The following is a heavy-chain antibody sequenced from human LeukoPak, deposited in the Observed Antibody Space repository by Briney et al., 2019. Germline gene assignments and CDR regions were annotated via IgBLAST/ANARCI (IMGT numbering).Heavy chain of an antibody. V-gene: IGHV4-59*12. J-gene: IGHJ4*02. Sequence: SETLSLTCTVSGGSISNYYWSWIRQPPGKGLEWIAYIYYSGSTNYNPSLKSRVTISVDTSKNQFSLKLSSVTAADTAVYYCARGGGIVVVPAAISYGFDYWGQGTLVTVSS. CDR3: ARGGGIVVVPAAISYGFDY. D-gene: IGHD2-2*01. CDR2: IYYSGST. CDR1: GGSISNYY.